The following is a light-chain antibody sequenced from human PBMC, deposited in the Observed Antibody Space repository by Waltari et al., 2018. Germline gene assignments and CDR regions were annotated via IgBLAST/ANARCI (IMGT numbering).Light chain of an antibody. CDR1: QSISTY. CDR2: VAS. J-gene: IGKJ4*01. V-gene: IGKV1-39*01. Sequence: DIQMTQSPSSLSASVGDRVAITCRASQSISTYLNWYQQKPGTAPKLLIYVASSLQSGVPSRFSRSGSGTDFTLTISSLQPEDFATYYCQQSYSTPLTFGGGTKVEIK. CDR3: QQSYSTPLT.